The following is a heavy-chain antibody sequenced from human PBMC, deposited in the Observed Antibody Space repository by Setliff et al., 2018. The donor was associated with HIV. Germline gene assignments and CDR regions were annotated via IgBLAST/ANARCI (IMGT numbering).Heavy chain of an antibody. CDR1: GGSISSGGYY. Sequence: SETLSLTCTVSGGSISSGGYYWSWIRQLPGKGLECIGYIYYSGSTYYNPSLKSRVTISVDTSKNQFSLKLSSVTAADTAVYYCARHSITLVVGVPERDDAFDIWGQGTMVTVSS. D-gene: IGHD3-22*01. J-gene: IGHJ3*02. CDR2: IYYSGST. V-gene: IGHV4-39*01. CDR3: ARHSITLVVGVPERDDAFDI.